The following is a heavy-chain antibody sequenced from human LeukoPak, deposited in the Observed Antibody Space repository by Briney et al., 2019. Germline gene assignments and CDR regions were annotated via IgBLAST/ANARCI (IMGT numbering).Heavy chain of an antibody. Sequence: ASVTVSFTTSVGAFSDFAIYWMRQAPGHGLEWMGRITPTFGTTNYAQKFEDRVTISLDGPTNTAYMEMSSLRSEDTAVYYCARASQTFGTKYNVFDVWGQGTMIIVSS. V-gene: IGHV1-69*15. CDR1: VGAFSDFA. CDR3: ARASQTFGTKYNVFDV. CDR2: ITPTFGTT. J-gene: IGHJ3*01. D-gene: IGHD3-16*01.